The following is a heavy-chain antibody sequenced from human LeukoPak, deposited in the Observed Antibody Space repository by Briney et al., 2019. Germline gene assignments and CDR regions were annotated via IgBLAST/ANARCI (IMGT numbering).Heavy chain of an antibody. V-gene: IGHV4-4*02. D-gene: IGHD6-13*01. J-gene: IGHJ4*02. CDR2: IYHSGST. CDR1: GGSISRGNW. Sequence: SETLSLTCAVSGGSISRGNWWSWVRQPPGKGPEWIGEIYHSGSTNYNPSLKSRVTISVDTSKNQFSLKLSSVTAADTAVYYCAKKAAASAADYWGQETLVTVSS. CDR3: AKKAAASAADY.